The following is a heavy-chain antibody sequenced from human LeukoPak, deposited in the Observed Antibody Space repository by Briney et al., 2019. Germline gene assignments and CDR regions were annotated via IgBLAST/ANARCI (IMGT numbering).Heavy chain of an antibody. V-gene: IGHV3-7*03. CDR2: IKGDGSYT. D-gene: IGHD5-24*01. CDR1: GFTFSNYY. J-gene: IGHJ4*02. CDR3: ARDMGWIQHDY. Sequence: GGSLRLSCTASGFTFSNYYMNWVRQAPGKGLEWVGYIKGDGSYTNYVASVKGRFTNSRNNAKNSLYMQMNSLRTEDTAVYYCARDMGWIQHDYWGQGTLVTVSS.